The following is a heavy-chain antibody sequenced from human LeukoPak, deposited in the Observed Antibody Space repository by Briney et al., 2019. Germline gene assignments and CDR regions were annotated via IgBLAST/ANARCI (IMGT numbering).Heavy chain of an antibody. J-gene: IGHJ4*02. Sequence: GGSLRLSCAASGFTFSSYGMHWVRQAPGKGPEWVAVISYDGKNEYYADSVKGRFAISRDNSKNTLFLQVNSLRGEDTAVYYCARDRTRSAYEFDYWGQGTLVTVSS. D-gene: IGHD5-12*01. CDR2: ISYDGKNE. CDR3: ARDRTRSAYEFDY. V-gene: IGHV3-30*03. CDR1: GFTFSSYG.